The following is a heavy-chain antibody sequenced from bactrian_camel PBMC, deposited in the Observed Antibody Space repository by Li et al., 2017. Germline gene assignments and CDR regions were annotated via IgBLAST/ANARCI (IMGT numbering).Heavy chain of an antibody. D-gene: IGHD6*01. CDR2: IFSDGSET. V-gene: IGHV3S6*01. J-gene: IGHJ4*01. CDR3: AVDPGSCPYHIDRVFIDEYNH. CDR1: GFTFGNYA. Sequence: VQLVESGGGSVQTGGSLRLSCAASGFTFGNYAMYWFRQAPGKGREWVSTIFSDGSETSYADSVKGRFTVSRDNAKNTLSLQMNSLKPEDTAMYYCAVDPGSCPYHIDRVFIDEYNHWGQGTQVTVS.